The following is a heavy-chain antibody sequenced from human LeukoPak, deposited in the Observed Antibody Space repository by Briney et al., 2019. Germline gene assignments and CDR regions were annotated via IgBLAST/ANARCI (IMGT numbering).Heavy chain of an antibody. CDR2: IYADFDNT. CDR3: ARALNRHIGAFEY. D-gene: IGHD4/OR15-4a*01. V-gene: IGHV3-NL1*01. CDR1: GFTFSSYG. J-gene: IGHJ4*02. Sequence: PGGSLRLSCAASGFTFSSYGMHWVRQAPGKGLEWVSVIYADFDNTDYADSVKGRFTISRDNSKNTLYLQMNSLRVDDTATYYCARALNRHIGAFEYWGQGALVTVSS.